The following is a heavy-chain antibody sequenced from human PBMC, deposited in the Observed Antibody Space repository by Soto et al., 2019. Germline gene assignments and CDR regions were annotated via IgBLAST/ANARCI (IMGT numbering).Heavy chain of an antibody. J-gene: IGHJ4*02. CDR1: GFSFSSYA. CDR3: AKDAKILDWLPTSYYYDF. D-gene: IGHD3-9*01. CDR2: ISRSGNST. Sequence: GGSLRLSCAASGFSFSSYAMSWVRQSPGKGLEWVSSISRSGNSTYSADSVRGRFTISRDNSKNTLYLQMYSLRAEDTAVYYCAKDAKILDWLPTSYYYDFWGRGALVTVSS. V-gene: IGHV3-23*01.